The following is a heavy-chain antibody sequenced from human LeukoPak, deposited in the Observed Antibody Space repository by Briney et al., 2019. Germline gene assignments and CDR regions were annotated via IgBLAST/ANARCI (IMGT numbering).Heavy chain of an antibody. V-gene: IGHV3-15*01. CDR3: TTDSESWAFDY. CDR2: IKSKTDGGTT. Sequence: GGSLRLSCAASGFTFSNAWMSWVRQAPGKGLEWVGRIKSKTDGGTTDYAAPVKGRFTISRDDSKNTLDLQMNSLKTEDTAVYYCTTDSESWAFDYWGQGTLVTVSS. J-gene: IGHJ4*02. CDR1: GFTFSNAW. D-gene: IGHD7-27*01.